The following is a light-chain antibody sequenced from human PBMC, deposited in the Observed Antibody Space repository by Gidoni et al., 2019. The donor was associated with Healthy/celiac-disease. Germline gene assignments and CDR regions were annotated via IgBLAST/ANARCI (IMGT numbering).Light chain of an antibody. V-gene: IGKV1-39*01. Sequence: DIQMTHSPSSLSASLGDRVTITCRASQSISIYLNWYQQKPGKAPKLLIYAASSLQSGVPSRCRGSGSGTDFTLTISSLQPEDFATYYCQQSYSTPRTFGQGTKVEIK. CDR3: QQSYSTPRT. J-gene: IGKJ1*01. CDR2: AAS. CDR1: QSISIY.